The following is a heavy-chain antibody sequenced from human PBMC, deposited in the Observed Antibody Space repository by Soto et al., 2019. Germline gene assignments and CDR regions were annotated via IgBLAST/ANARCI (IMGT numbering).Heavy chain of an antibody. CDR2: ISIRGGDE. Sequence: GGSLRLSCAASGFTFSSYAMSWVRQAPGKGLEWVTAISIRGGDEYYAESVRGRFTISRDDSKNTLYLQMDSLRVEDTAVYYCARGTIVARQHLDYWGQGTLVTVSS. CDR1: GFTFSSYA. V-gene: IGHV3-30*03. J-gene: IGHJ4*02. D-gene: IGHD6-6*01. CDR3: ARGTIVARQHLDY.